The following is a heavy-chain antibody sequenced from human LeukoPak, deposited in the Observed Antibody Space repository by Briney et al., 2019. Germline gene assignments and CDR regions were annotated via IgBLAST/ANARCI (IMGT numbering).Heavy chain of an antibody. D-gene: IGHD2-2*01. CDR2: ISGSGGST. CDR1: GFTFSSYA. V-gene: IGHV3-23*01. CDR3: AKDLGVRVVPAAGGSFYYYGMDV. J-gene: IGHJ6*02. Sequence: GGSLGLSCAASGFTFSSYAMSWVRQAPGKGLEWVSAISGSGGSTYYADSVKGRFTISRDNSKSTLYLQMNSLRAEDTAVYYCAKDLGVRVVPAAGGSFYYYGMDVWGQGTTVTVSS.